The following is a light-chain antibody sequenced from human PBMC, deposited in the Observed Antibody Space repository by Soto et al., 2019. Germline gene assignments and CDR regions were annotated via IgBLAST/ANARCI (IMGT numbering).Light chain of an antibody. CDR2: GAS. V-gene: IGKV3-15*01. CDR3: QQYNTWPPRYT. J-gene: IGKJ2*01. CDR1: QSVISY. Sequence: EIVMTQSPATLSVSPGGRATLSCRANQSVISYLAWYQQRPGQPPGLLIYGASTRATGIPARFSGSGSGTEFSLTSGSLQSEGFAIYYCQQYNTWPPRYTFGQGTKLEIK.